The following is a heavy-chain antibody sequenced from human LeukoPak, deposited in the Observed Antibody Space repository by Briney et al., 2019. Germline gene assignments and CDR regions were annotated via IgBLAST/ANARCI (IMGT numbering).Heavy chain of an antibody. D-gene: IGHD3-22*01. V-gene: IGHV3-30*18. CDR2: ISYDGSNK. CDR3: TKAQGYYDISGYFTGYYFDY. J-gene: IGHJ4*02. Sequence: GGSLRLSCAASGFTFSSYGMHWVRQAPGKGLEWVAVISYDGSNKYYADSVKGRFTISRDNSKNTLYLQMNSLRAEATAVYYCTKAQGYYDISGYFTGYYFDYWGQGTLVTVSS. CDR1: GFTFSSYG.